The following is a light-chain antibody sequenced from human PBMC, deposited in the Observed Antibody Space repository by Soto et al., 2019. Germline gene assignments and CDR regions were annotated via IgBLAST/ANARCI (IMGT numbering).Light chain of an antibody. Sequence: QSVLTQPASVSGSPGQSITISCTGTSSDVGGYNYVSWYQQHPGKAPKVMIYDVSYRPSGVSNRFSGSKSGNTASLTISGLQVEDEADYYCSSYTSSSTLVVFGGGTQLTVL. CDR3: SSYTSSSTLVV. CDR1: SSDVGGYNY. J-gene: IGLJ2*01. V-gene: IGLV2-14*03. CDR2: DVS.